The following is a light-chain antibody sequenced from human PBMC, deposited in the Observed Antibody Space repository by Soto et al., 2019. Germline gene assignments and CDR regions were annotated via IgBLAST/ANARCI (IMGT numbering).Light chain of an antibody. CDR1: QSVLYSSNNKNY. V-gene: IGKV4-1*01. Sequence: DIVMTQSPDSLAVSPGERATINCKSSQSVLYSSNNKNYLAWFQQKAGQPPKLFISWASTRESGVPDRFSGSGSGTDFTLTITSLQAEDVAVYYCQQYYSIPHSFGQGTKLEIK. CDR3: QQYYSIPHS. CDR2: WAS. J-gene: IGKJ2*03.